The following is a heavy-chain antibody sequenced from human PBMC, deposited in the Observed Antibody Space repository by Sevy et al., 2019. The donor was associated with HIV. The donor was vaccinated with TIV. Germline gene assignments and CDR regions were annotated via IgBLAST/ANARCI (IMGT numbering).Heavy chain of an antibody. D-gene: IGHD1-26*01. CDR3: AKDTSTVVGHSNQVTAFDI. CDR2: ISWNSVHL. CDR1: GFTFDSYA. J-gene: IGHJ3*02. Sequence: GGSLRLSCAASGFTFDSYAIHWVRQAPGKGLEWVSGISWNSVHLGYADSVKGRFTISSDNARNSLFLQMNSLRVEDTALYYCAKDTSTVVGHSNQVTAFDIWGQGTMVTVSS. V-gene: IGHV3-9*01.